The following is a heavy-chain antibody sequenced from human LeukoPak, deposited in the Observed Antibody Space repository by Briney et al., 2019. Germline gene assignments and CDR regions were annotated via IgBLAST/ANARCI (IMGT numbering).Heavy chain of an antibody. V-gene: IGHV3-7*01. CDR1: GFTFSSYW. J-gene: IGHJ4*02. CDR2: IKQDGSEK. Sequence: PGGSLRLSCAASGFTFSSYWMSWVRQAPGKGLEWVANIKQDGSEKYYVDSVKGRFTISRDNAKNSLYLQMNSLRAEDTAVYYCARTYYDSGSLIENWGQGTLVTVSS. D-gene: IGHD3-10*01. CDR3: ARTYYDSGSLIEN.